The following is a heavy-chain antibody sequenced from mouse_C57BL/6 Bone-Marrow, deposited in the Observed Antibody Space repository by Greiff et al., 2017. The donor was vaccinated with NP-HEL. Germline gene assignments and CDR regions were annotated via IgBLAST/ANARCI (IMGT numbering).Heavy chain of an antibody. J-gene: IGHJ2*01. CDR1: GFTFSSYA. V-gene: IGHV5-4*01. CDR3: ASHYYGSSYDY. D-gene: IGHD1-1*01. Sequence: DVHLVESGGGLVKPGGSLKLSCAASGFTFSSYAMSWVRQTPEKRLEWVATISDGGSYTYYPDNVKGRFTISRDNAKNNLYLQMSHLKSEDTAMYYCASHYYGSSYDYWGQGTTLTVSS. CDR2: ISDGGSYT.